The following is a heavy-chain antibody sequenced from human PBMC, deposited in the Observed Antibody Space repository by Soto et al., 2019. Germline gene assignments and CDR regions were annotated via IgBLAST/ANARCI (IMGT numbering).Heavy chain of an antibody. CDR1: GFTVSGND. J-gene: IGHJ4*02. Sequence: QLQLLESGGDLVKPGGSLRLSCAASGFTVSGNDLSWIRQAPGKGLEWVSSIGSSGRAIYYADSVKDRFTISRDNTKDSLYLHMSSLRAEDTAIYYCASHHSSGWLYFDSWGQGPLVTVSS. D-gene: IGHD6-19*01. V-gene: IGHV3-11*01. CDR3: ASHHSSGWLYFDS. CDR2: IGSSGRAI.